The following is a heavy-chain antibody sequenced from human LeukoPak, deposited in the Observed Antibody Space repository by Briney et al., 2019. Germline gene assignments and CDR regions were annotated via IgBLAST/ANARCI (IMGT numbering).Heavy chain of an antibody. Sequence: SETLSLTCAVYGGSLSGYYWSWIRQPPGKGLEWIGEINHSGSTNYNPSLKSRVTISVDTSKNQFSLKLSSVTAADTAVYYCARGGGRIVATIYYYYYMDVWGKGTTVTVSS. CDR3: ARGGGRIVATIYYYYYMDV. CDR1: GGSLSGYY. D-gene: IGHD5-12*01. V-gene: IGHV4-34*01. J-gene: IGHJ6*03. CDR2: INHSGST.